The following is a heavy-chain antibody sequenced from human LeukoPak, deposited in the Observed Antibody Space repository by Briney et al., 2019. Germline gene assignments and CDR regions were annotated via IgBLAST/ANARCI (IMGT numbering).Heavy chain of an antibody. CDR1: GYTFTSYG. D-gene: IGHD6-6*01. CDR3: ARDQPDQYSSPSPEHDY. J-gene: IGHJ4*02. V-gene: IGHV1-18*01. CDR2: ISAYNGNT. Sequence: ASVKVSCKASGYTFTSYGISWVRQAPGQGLEWMGWISAYNGNTNYAQKLQGRVTMTTDTSTSTAYMELRSLRSDDTAVYYCARDQPDQYSSPSPEHDYWGQGTLVTVSS.